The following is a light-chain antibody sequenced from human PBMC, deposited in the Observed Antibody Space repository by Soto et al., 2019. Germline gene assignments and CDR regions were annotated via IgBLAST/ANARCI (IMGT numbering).Light chain of an antibody. J-gene: IGKJ1*01. CDR2: DAS. CDR1: QSISSW. CDR3: QQYYTIPPT. Sequence: DIQMTQSPSTLSASVGDRVTITCRASQSISSWLAWYQQKPGKAPKLLIYDASSLESGVPSRFSGSGSGTEFTLTISSLQAEDVAVYYCQQYYTIPPTFGQGTKVELK. V-gene: IGKV1-5*01.